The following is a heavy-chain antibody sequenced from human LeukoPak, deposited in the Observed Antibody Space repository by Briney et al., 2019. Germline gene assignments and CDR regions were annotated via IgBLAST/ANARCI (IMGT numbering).Heavy chain of an antibody. D-gene: IGHD6-6*01. CDR3: ARASHSSSSDY. CDR1: GFTFSSYS. CDR2: ISSSSSTI. V-gene: IGHV3-48*01. Sequence: AGGSLRLSCAASGFTFSSYSMNWVRQAPGKGLEWVSYISSSSSTIYYADSVKGRFTISRDSSKSTLYLQMNSLRPEDTAVYYCARASHSSSSDYWGRGTLVTVSS. J-gene: IGHJ4*02.